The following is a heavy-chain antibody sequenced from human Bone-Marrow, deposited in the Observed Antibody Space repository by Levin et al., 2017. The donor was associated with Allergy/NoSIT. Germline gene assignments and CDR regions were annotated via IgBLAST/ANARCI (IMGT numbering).Heavy chain of an antibody. Sequence: SETLSLTCSVSGVSISNSGYYWSWIRQHPGKGLEWIGYISDSGNTYYTPSLQTRVTMSIDTSKNEFSLTMRSATVAETAVYYCARGDAEDFGLDVWGQGSTVIVSS. D-gene: IGHD5-24*01. CDR2: ISDSGNT. J-gene: IGHJ6*02. V-gene: IGHV4-31*03. CDR3: ARGDAEDFGLDV. CDR1: GVSISNSGYY.